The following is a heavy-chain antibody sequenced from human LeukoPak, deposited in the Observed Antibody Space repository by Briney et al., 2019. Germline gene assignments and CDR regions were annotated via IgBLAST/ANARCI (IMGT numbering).Heavy chain of an antibody. CDR2: IYYNGNT. D-gene: IGHD5-18*01. V-gene: IGHV4-59*01. J-gene: IGHJ4*02. Sequence: SETLSLTCSVSDGSINSYYWNWVRRPPGKGLEWIGYIYYNGNTNYSPSLKSRVIISIDTSSNQFSLRLNSMTAADTAVYYCARVLRAASWRSYDYWGQGSLVTVSS. CDR1: DGSINSYY. CDR3: ARVLRAASWRSYDY.